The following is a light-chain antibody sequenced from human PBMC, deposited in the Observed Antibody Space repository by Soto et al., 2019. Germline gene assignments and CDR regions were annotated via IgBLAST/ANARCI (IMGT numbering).Light chain of an antibody. V-gene: IGLV2-14*03. CDR3: SSFTGSTSYV. Sequence: QSALTQPASVSGSPGQSVTISCTGTRSDVGGYNYVSWYQQHPGKVPKLMIYDVSDRPSGVSNRFSGSKSGNTASLTISGLQAEDEADYYCSSFTGSTSYVFGSGTKLTVL. CDR2: DVS. J-gene: IGLJ1*01. CDR1: RSDVGGYNY.